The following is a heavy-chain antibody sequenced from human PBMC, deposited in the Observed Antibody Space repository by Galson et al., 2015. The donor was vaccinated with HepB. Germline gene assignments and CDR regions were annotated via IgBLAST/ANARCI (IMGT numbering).Heavy chain of an antibody. Sequence: ETLSLTCTISGGSMSNYYWSWIRQPPGKELEWIGFIYYSGTTNYNPSLKSRVTISIDTSKNQFSLNLSSVTAADTAVYYCARQDCSGNHCYPAAFWYFDLWGRGTLVTVSS. CDR1: GGSMSNYY. V-gene: IGHV4-59*08. CDR3: ARQDCSGNHCYPAAFWYFDL. J-gene: IGHJ2*01. CDR2: IYYSGTT. D-gene: IGHD2-15*01.